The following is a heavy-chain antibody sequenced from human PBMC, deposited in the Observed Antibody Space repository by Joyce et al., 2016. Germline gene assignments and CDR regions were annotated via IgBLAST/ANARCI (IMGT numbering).Heavy chain of an antibody. D-gene: IGHD3-10*01. CDR1: GYTFTDYC. CDR2: VDPEEGET. V-gene: IGHV1-69-2*01. J-gene: IGHJ6*03. Sequence: EVQLVQSGAEVKKPGATVKISCKVSGYTFTDYCMHWVQQAPGKGIEWMGLVDPEEGETLYAEKFQGRVTITAGKSTDTAYMELSSLRSEDTAVYYCATVDYYYGSGTPRDYYYYMDVWGKGTTVTVSS. CDR3: ATVDYYYGSGTPRDYYYYMDV.